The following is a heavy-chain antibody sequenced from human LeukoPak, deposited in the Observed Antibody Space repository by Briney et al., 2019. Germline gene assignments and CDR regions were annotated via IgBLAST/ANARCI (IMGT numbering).Heavy chain of an antibody. Sequence: GGSLRLSCAASGFTFSSYGMHWVRQAPGKGLEWVAFIRYDGSNKYYADSVKGRFTISRDNSKNTLYLQMNSLRADDTAVYYCAKEGVVVVGYDAFDIWGQGTMVTVSS. V-gene: IGHV3-30*02. CDR2: IRYDGSNK. CDR1: GFTFSSYG. J-gene: IGHJ3*02. D-gene: IGHD3-22*01. CDR3: AKEGVVVVGYDAFDI.